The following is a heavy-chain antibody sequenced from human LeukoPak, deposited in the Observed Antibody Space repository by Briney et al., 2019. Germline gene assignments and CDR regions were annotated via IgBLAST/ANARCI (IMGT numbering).Heavy chain of an antibody. CDR3: ARGWDGITGSPARFDY. CDR1: GGTFSSYA. D-gene: IGHD1-20*01. Sequence: SVKVSCKASGGTFSSYAISWVRQAPGQGLEWMGGIIPIFGTANYAQKFQGRVTITADESTSTAYMELSSLRSEDTAVYYCARGWDGITGSPARFDYWGQGTLVTVSS. J-gene: IGHJ4*02. V-gene: IGHV1-69*13. CDR2: IIPIFGTA.